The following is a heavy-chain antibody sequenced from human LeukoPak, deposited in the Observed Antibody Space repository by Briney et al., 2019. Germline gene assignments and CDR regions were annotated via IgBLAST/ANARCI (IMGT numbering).Heavy chain of an antibody. CDR3: ARPSYYGGSAR. Sequence: GSLRLSCAASGFTFSTYSMSWVRQAPGKGLEWVGSVYYDGSTYFNPSLKSRVTISVDTSKNQFTLKMRSVTAADTAVYYCARPSYYGGSARWGRGSLVTVSS. J-gene: IGHJ4*02. CDR2: VYYDGST. D-gene: IGHD2-21*01. V-gene: IGHV4-39*01. CDR1: GFTFSTYS.